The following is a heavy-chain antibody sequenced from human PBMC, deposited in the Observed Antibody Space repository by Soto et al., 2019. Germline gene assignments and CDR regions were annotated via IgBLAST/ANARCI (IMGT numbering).Heavy chain of an antibody. Sequence: QVQLQESGPGLVKPSETLSLTCTVSGGSISTYYWSWIRQPPGKGLEWLGYINYSGRTNYNPSLTSRVTMSLDTPEIQFSLNLTSVTAADTALFYCVSYVGSSWFDYWGRGLLVTVSS. J-gene: IGHJ4*02. CDR2: INYSGRT. CDR1: GGSISTYY. D-gene: IGHD6-13*01. CDR3: VSYVGSSWFDY. V-gene: IGHV4-59*01.